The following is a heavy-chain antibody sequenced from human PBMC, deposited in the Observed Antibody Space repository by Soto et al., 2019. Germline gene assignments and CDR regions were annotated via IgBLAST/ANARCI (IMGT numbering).Heavy chain of an antibody. CDR3: AKDLYSSGWSPFRY. CDR1: GFTFDDYA. CDR2: ISWNSGSI. V-gene: IGHV3-9*01. D-gene: IGHD6-19*01. J-gene: IGHJ4*02. Sequence: DVQLVESGGGLVQPGRSLRLSCAASGFTFDDYAMHWVRQAPGKGLEWVSGISWNSGSIGYADSVKGRFTISRDNAKNSLYLQMNSLRAEDTALYYCAKDLYSSGWSPFRYWGQGTLVTVSS.